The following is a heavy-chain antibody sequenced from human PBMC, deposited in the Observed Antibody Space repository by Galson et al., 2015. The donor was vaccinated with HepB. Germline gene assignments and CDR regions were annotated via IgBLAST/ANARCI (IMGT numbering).Heavy chain of an antibody. D-gene: IGHD2-2*01. CDR3: AKDIRQLPRGWFDP. CDR2: ISWNNDNI. CDR1: GFSFEDYA. Sequence: SLRLSCAASGFSFEDYAMHWAWQAPGKGLEWVSSISWNNDNIGYADSVKGRFTISRDNAKNSLYLQMNSLRAEDTALYYCAKDIRQLPRGWFDPWGQGTLVTVSS. V-gene: IGHV3-9*01. J-gene: IGHJ5*02.